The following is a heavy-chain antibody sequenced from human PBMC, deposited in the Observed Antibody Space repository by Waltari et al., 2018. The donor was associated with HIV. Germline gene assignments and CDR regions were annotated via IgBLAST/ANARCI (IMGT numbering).Heavy chain of an antibody. CDR3: ARDKGASDTYKAEYFQH. CDR1: GYTFTRFG. V-gene: IGHV1-18*01. Sequence: FQSEREMKPPGASVTVSCQPHGYTFTRFGISWLRLAPGQGFEWVGWISAYNGNTNYAQKFRGRVTLTTDTSTSTAYMELRGLRHEDTAIYYCARDKGASDTYKAEYFQHWGRGTLVSVSA. D-gene: IGHD1-20*01. CDR2: ISAYNGNT. J-gene: IGHJ1*01.